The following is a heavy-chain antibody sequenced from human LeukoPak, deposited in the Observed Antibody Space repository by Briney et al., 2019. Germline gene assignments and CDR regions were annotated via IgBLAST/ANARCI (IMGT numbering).Heavy chain of an antibody. CDR2: IYYSGST. CDR3: ARLSTSGSRLDY. V-gene: IGHV4-59*08. J-gene: IGHJ4*02. Sequence: KPSETLSLTCTVSGGSISSYYWSWIRQPPGKGLEWIGYIYYSGSTNYNPSLKSRVTISVDTSKNQLSLKLSSVTAADTAVYYCARLSTSGSRLDYWGQGTLVTVSS. CDR1: GGSISSYY. D-gene: IGHD1-26*01.